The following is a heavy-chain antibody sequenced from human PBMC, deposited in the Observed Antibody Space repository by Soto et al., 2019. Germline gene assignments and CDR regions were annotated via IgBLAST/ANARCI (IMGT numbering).Heavy chain of an antibody. CDR2: ISGSGDNT. CDR1: GFTPSSYT. D-gene: IGHD6-6*01. CDR3: AKGIVARPNYFDY. V-gene: IGHV3-23*01. J-gene: IGHJ4*02. Sequence: PVGSLRLSCAASGFTPSSYTMSWVRQAPGKGLEWVSGISGSGDNTYYADSVKGRFTISRDNSKNTLSLQMNSLRAEDTAVYYCAKGIVARPNYFDYWGQGTLVTVSS.